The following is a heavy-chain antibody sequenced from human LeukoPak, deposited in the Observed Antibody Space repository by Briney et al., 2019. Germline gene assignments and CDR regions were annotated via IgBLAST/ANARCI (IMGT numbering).Heavy chain of an antibody. CDR2: ISSSGSTI. V-gene: IGHV3-11*01. J-gene: IGHJ4*02. D-gene: IGHD3-22*01. CDR3: ARGTPYYYDSSGYYAY. CDR1: GFTFSDYY. Sequence: GGSLRLSCAASGFTFSDYYMRWIRQAPGKGLEWVSYISSSGSTIYYADSVKGRFTISRDNAKNSLYLQMNSLRAEDTAVYYCARGTPYYYDSSGYYAYWGQGTLVTVSS.